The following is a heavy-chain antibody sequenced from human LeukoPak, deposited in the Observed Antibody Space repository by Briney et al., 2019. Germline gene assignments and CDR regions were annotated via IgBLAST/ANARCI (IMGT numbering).Heavy chain of an antibody. Sequence: PSETLSLTCNVSGGSIRGYYWSWIRQPPGKGLEWIGYIYSSGSTNYNPSLKSRVTMSVDTSKNQFSLKVSSVTAADTAVYFCATSFDYSSSFRPPGYWGQGTLVTVSS. D-gene: IGHD6-6*01. CDR1: GGSIRGYY. CDR3: ATSFDYSSSFRPPGY. V-gene: IGHV4-59*12. J-gene: IGHJ4*02. CDR2: IYSSGST.